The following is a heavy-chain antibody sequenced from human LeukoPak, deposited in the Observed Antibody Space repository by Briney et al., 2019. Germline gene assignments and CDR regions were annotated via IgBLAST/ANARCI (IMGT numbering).Heavy chain of an antibody. Sequence: GASVKVSCKASGYTFTGYYMHWVLQAPGQGLEWMGWINPNSGGTNYAQKFQGRVTMTRDTSISTAYMELSRLRSDDTAVYYCASFKDFRSSTSYNYWGQGTLVTVSS. CDR3: ASFKDFRSSTSYNY. V-gene: IGHV1-2*02. D-gene: IGHD2-2*01. CDR2: INPNSGGT. CDR1: GYTFTGYY. J-gene: IGHJ4*02.